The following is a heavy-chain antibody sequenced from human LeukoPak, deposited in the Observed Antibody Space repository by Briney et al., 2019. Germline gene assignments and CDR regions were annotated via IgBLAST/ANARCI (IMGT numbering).Heavy chain of an antibody. Sequence: PGGSLRLSCAASGFTFSDYYMSWIRQAPGKGLEWVSYISSSGSTIYYADSVKGRFTISRDNAKNSLYLQMNSLRAEDTAVYYCARDLRLYGSGSYYNPSYFDYWGQGTLVTVSS. V-gene: IGHV3-11*01. D-gene: IGHD3-10*01. J-gene: IGHJ4*02. CDR2: ISSSGSTI. CDR3: ARDLRLYGSGSYYNPSYFDY. CDR1: GFTFSDYY.